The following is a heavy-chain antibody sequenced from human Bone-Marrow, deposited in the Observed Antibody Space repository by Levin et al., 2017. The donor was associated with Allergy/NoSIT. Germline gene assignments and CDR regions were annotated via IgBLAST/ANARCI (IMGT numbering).Heavy chain of an antibody. V-gene: IGHV4-34*01. Sequence: PSETLSLTCAVYGGSFSGYYWSWIRQPPGKGLEWIGEINHSGSTNYNPSLKSRVTISVDTSKNQFSLKLSSVTAADTAVYYCARGPRPAPITMVRTYYYGMDVWGQGTTVTVSS. CDR3: ARGPRPAPITMVRTYYYGMDV. J-gene: IGHJ6*02. D-gene: IGHD3-10*01. CDR2: INHSGST. CDR1: GGSFSGYY.